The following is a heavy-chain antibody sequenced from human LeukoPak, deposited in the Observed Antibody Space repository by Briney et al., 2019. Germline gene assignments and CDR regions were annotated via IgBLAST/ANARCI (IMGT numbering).Heavy chain of an antibody. CDR3: ARGGYSYGYARFTALVDYYFDY. D-gene: IGHD5-18*01. CDR1: GFTLSSYW. J-gene: IGHJ4*02. Sequence: WGALRLSCATPGFTLSSYWVSWVRQAPGEGAGGVGNLKQEGREKYYVDSVKGRFNISRDNAKNSLYLQMNSLRAEDTAVYYCARGGYSYGYARFTALVDYYFDYWGQGTLVTVSS. CDR2: LKQEGREK. V-gene: IGHV3-7*01.